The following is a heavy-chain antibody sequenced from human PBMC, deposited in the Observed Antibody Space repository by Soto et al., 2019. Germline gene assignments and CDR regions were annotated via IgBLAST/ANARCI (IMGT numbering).Heavy chain of an antibody. Sequence: ASVKVSCKASGYTFTSYGISWVRQAPGQGLEWMGWIGAYNGNTNYAQKLQGRVTMTTDTSTSTAYMELRSLRSDDTAVYYCARDISTRDRGLYYYYGMDVWGQGTTVTVSS. CDR1: GYTFTSYG. V-gene: IGHV1-18*01. CDR3: ARDISTRDRGLYYYYGMDV. CDR2: IGAYNGNT. J-gene: IGHJ6*02. D-gene: IGHD2-2*01.